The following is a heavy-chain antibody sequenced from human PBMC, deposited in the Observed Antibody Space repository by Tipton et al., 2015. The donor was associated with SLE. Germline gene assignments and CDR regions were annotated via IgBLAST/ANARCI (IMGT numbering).Heavy chain of an antibody. V-gene: IGHV3-64*01. J-gene: IGHJ4*02. Sequence: SLRLSCAASGFTFSSYAMHWVRQAPGKGLEYVSAISSNGGSTYYANSVKGRFTISRDNSKNTLYLQMGSLRAEDMAVYYCAREGDGYNWATLFDYWGQGTLVTVSS. D-gene: IGHD5-24*01. CDR2: ISSNGGST. CDR3: AREGDGYNWATLFDY. CDR1: GFTFSSYA.